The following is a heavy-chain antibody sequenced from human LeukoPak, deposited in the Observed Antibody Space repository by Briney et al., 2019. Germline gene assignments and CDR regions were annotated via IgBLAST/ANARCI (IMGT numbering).Heavy chain of an antibody. Sequence: GGSLRLSCAASGFTFSSYWMHWVRQAPGKGLVWVSRINSDESSTTYADSVKGRFTISRDNAKNTLYLQMNSLRAEDSAVYYCARDVYGYNWFDPWGQGTLVTVSS. V-gene: IGHV3-74*01. D-gene: IGHD5/OR15-5a*01. CDR2: INSDESST. CDR1: GFTFSSYW. CDR3: ARDVYGYNWFDP. J-gene: IGHJ5*02.